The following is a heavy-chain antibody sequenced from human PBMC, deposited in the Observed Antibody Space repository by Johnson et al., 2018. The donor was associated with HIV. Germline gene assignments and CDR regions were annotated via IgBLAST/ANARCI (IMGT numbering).Heavy chain of an antibody. CDR3: ARGGIATAGRRDAFDR. Sequence: VQLVESGGGLVQPGGSLRLSCAASGFTFSSYDMYWVRQATGKGLEWVSAIGTAGDTYYPGSVKGRFTISRENAKNSLYLQMNSLRSGDTAVDYCARGGIATAGRRDAFDRWGQGTLVTVSS. V-gene: IGHV3-13*01. J-gene: IGHJ3*02. CDR1: GFTFSSYD. D-gene: IGHD6-13*01. CDR2: IGTAGDT.